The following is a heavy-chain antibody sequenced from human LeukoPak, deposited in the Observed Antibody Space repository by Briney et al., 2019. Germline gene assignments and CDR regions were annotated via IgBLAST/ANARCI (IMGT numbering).Heavy chain of an antibody. V-gene: IGHV3-23*01. J-gene: IGHJ6*03. CDR3: AKDSTSTGMTYYYYYMDV. Sequence: GGTLRLSCAASGFTFSSYGMSWVRQAPGKGLEWVSAISGGGGSTYYADSVKGRFTISRDNSKNTLYLQMNSLRAEDTAVYYCAKDSTSTGMTYYYYYMDVWGKGTTVTISS. D-gene: IGHD1-1*01. CDR1: GFTFSSYG. CDR2: ISGGGGST.